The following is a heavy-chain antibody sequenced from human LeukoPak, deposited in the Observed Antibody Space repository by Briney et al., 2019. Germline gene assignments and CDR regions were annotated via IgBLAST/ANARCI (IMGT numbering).Heavy chain of an antibody. Sequence: GASVKVSCKASGYTFTGYYIHWVRQAPGQGLEWMAFINPDSGDSYSAPKFQGRVTMTRDTSISTASMEVSWLTSDDTAVYYCATGVVPAFTYGAQGTRVIVPS. CDR2: INPDSGDS. CDR3: ATGVVPAFTY. CDR1: GYTFTGYY. D-gene: IGHD3-3*01. J-gene: IGHJ4*02. V-gene: IGHV1-2*02.